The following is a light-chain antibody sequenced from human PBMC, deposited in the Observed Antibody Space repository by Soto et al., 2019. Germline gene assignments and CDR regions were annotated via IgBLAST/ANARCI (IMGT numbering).Light chain of an antibody. Sequence: DIVMTQSLGTLSVSPLERAKLSCSASQSVGTNLAWYQQRPGQAPRLLVYGASTRASGIPPRFSGSGSGTDFTLTISSLQSEDFAVYYCQQLNYWPRITFGQATRLEIK. CDR1: QSVGTN. J-gene: IGKJ5*01. V-gene: IGKV3-15*01. CDR3: QQLNYWPRIT. CDR2: GAS.